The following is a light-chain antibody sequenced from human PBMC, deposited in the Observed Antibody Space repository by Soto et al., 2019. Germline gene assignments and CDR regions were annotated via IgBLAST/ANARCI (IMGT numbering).Light chain of an antibody. V-gene: IGKV3-15*01. CDR3: QQHGSWGIT. CDR2: SAS. J-gene: IGKJ3*01. CDR1: QSISSD. Sequence: EVVMTQSPATLSVSPGERATLSCRASQSISSDLAWYQQKPGQGPRLLIYSASTRATGIPARISGSGSETEFTLTISSLQSEDFAVYYCQQHGSWGITFGPGIKGDI.